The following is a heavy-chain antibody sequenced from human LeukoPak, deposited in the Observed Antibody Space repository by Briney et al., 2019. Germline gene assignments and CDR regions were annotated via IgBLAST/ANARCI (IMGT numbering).Heavy chain of an antibody. D-gene: IGHD3-10*01. CDR1: GYTFTSYY. J-gene: IGHJ6*03. Sequence: ASVKVSCKASGYTFTSYYMHWVRQAPGQGLEWMGIINPSGGSTSYAQKFQGRVTMTRDTSTSTVYMELSSLRSEDTAVYYCARDYYGSGSYLYYYYYMDVWGKGTTVTISS. CDR3: ARDYYGSGSYLYYYYYMDV. CDR2: INPSGGST. V-gene: IGHV1-46*01.